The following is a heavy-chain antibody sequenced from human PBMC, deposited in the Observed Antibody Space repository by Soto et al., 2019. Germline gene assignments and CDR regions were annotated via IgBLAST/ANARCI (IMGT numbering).Heavy chain of an antibody. D-gene: IGHD4-17*01. J-gene: IGHJ5*02. CDR1: GYTFTNYA. CDR3: ARGYGGYGGWFDP. Sequence: QVQLVQSGAEVKKPGASVKVSCKASGYTFTNYAVHWVRQAPGQRLEWMGWINAGNGNIKYSQKFQGRVTITRDTAASTAYMELSSLRSEDTAVYYCARGYGGYGGWFDPWGQGTLVTVSS. V-gene: IGHV1-3*01. CDR2: INAGNGNI.